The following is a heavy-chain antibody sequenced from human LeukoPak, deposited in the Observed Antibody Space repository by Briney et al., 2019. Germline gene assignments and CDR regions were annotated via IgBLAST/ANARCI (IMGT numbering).Heavy chain of an antibody. D-gene: IGHD6-19*01. J-gene: IGHJ4*02. CDR2: ISSSGGST. V-gene: IGHV3-64D*06. CDR3: VKAGGSGWYGDY. CDR1: GFTFSTYA. Sequence: GGSLRLSCSASGFTFSTYAMHWVRQAPGKGLEYVSAISSSGGSTYHADSVKGRFTISRDNSKNTLYLQMSSLRAEDTAVYYCVKAGGSGWYGDYWGRGTLVTVSS.